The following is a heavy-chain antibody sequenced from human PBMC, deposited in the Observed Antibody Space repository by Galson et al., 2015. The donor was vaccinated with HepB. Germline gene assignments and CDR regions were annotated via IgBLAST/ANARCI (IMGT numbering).Heavy chain of an antibody. CDR3: AKDNDYVWGSYKGGDAFDI. CDR2: ISWNSGSI. CDR1: GFTFDDYA. V-gene: IGHV3-9*01. J-gene: IGHJ3*02. D-gene: IGHD3-16*01. Sequence: SLRLSCAASGFTFDDYAMHWVRQAPGKGLEWVSDISWNSGSIGYADSVKGRFTISRDNAKNSLYLQMNSLRAEDTALYYCAKDNDYVWGSYKGGDAFDIWGQGTMVTVSS.